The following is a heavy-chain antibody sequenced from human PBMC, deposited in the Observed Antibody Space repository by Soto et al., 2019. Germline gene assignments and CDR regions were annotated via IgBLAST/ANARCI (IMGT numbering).Heavy chain of an antibody. CDR1: GGSISGDYW. CDR3: ARGDSGSYLREGLGYYYVMDI. CDR2: IFHSGST. Sequence: QVRLQESGPGLVKPSGTLSLACVVSGGSISGDYWWTWVRQSPGKGLEWLGEIFHSGSTNSNPSLKTRVALSVDKSKREFSLNLTSVTAAATAVYYCARGDSGSYLREGLGYYYVMDIWGQGTTVTVSS. J-gene: IGHJ6*02. D-gene: IGHD1-26*01. V-gene: IGHV4-4*02.